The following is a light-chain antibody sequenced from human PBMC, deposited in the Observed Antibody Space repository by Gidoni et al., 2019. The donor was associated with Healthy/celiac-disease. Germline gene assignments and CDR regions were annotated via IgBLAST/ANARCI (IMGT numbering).Light chain of an antibody. CDR1: QSVSSN. V-gene: IGKV3-15*01. Sequence: EIVMTQSPATLSVSPGGRATLSCRASQSVSSNLAWYQQTPGQAPRLLIYGASTRATGIPARFSGSGSGTEFTLTISSLQSEDFAVYYCQHYNNWPPWTFGQGTKVEIK. CDR3: QHYNNWPPWT. J-gene: IGKJ1*01. CDR2: GAS.